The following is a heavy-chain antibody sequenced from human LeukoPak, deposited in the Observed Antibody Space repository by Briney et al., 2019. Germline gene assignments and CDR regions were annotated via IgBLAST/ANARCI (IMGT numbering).Heavy chain of an antibody. V-gene: IGHV3-30*01. CDR1: GFTFSSYA. CDR3: AREIAVAGIYYYYYMDV. CDR2: ISYDGSNK. Sequence: GGSLRLSCAASGFTFSSYAMHWVRQAPGEGLEWVAVISYDGSNKYYADSVKGRFTISRDNSKNTLYLQMNSLRAEDTAVYYCAREIAVAGIYYYYYMDVWGKGTTVTVSS. D-gene: IGHD6-19*01. J-gene: IGHJ6*03.